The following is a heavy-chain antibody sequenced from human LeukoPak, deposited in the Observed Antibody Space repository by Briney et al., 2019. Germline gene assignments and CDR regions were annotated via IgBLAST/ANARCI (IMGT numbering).Heavy chain of an antibody. CDR1: GFTFSSYS. CDR3: ARTATDTGEFDY. V-gene: IGHV3-21*01. CDR2: ISSSSSSI. D-gene: IGHD6-13*01. J-gene: IGHJ4*02. Sequence: GGSLRLSCAASGFTFSSYSMNWVRQAPGKGLECVSSISSSSSSIYYADSVKGRFTISRDDAKNSLYPQMNSLRAEDTAVYYCARTATDTGEFDYWGQGTLVTVSS.